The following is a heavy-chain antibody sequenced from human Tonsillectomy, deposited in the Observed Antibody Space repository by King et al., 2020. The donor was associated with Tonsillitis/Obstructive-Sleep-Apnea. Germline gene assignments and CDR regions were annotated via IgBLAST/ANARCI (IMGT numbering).Heavy chain of an antibody. CDR2: IYWCYDK. V-gene: IGHV2-5*01. D-gene: IGHD5-18*01. CDR1: GFSLNTSGVG. CDR3: ATRRNRGYSYGSYYFDY. J-gene: IGHJ4*02. Sequence: TLKESGPTLVKPTQTLTLTCTFSGFSLNTSGVGVGWLRQPPGKALEWLALIYWCYDKRYSPSLKLRLTITKDTSKNQVVLTMNNMDPVDTATYYCATRRNRGYSYGSYYFDYWGQGTLVTVSS.